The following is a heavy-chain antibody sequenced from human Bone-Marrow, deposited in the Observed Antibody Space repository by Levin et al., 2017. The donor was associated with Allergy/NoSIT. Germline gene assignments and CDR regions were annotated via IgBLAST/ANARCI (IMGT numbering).Heavy chain of an antibody. CDR1: GFTFSTYS. D-gene: IGHD3-22*01. V-gene: IGHV3-48*01. CDR3: ASNQYYYDTRGYSFYFDY. J-gene: IGHJ4*02. Sequence: QSGGSLRLSCAASGFTFSTYSMTWVRRAPGKGLEWISHISGTSGTIFYADSVRGRFTTSRDNAKKTVYLEMNGLRAEDTAIYFCASNQYYYDTRGYSFYFDYWGQGALVTVSS. CDR2: ISGTSGTI.